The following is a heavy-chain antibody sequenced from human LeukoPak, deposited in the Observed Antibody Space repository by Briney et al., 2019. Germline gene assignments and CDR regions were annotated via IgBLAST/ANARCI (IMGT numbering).Heavy chain of an antibody. CDR3: ARDATPQYSSGWVFFDS. CDR1: GFTFSSYA. V-gene: IGHV3-48*03. D-gene: IGHD6-19*01. Sequence: QSGGSLRLSCAASGFTFSSYAMSWVRQAPGKGLEWLSYITGSGSTLNYADSVKGRFTISRDNAKNSLYLQMNSLRAEDTAVYYYARDATPQYSSGWVFFDSWGQGTLVTVSS. CDR2: ITGSGSTL. J-gene: IGHJ4*02.